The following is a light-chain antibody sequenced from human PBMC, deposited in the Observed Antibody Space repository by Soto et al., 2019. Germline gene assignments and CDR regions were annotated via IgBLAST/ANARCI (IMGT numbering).Light chain of an antibody. CDR2: DAS. Sequence: IQMTQSPSTLSASVGDRVTITCRASQNIGNWLAWYQQKPGKTPDLLIYDASSLESGVPLRFSGSGSGTEFTLTISSLQTDDSATYYCQQYNDEPWTFGQGTKVEIK. J-gene: IGKJ1*01. CDR3: QQYNDEPWT. CDR1: QNIGNW. V-gene: IGKV1-5*01.